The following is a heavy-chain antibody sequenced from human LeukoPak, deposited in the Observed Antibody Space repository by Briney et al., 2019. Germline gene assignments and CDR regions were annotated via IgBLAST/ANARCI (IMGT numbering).Heavy chain of an antibody. Sequence: ASVKVSCKASGYTFTGYYMHWVRQAPGQGLEWMGWINPNSGGTNYAQKFQGRVTMTRDTSISTAYMELSWLRSDDTAVYYCAREPHCSSTSCYLNAFDIWGQGTMVTVSS. J-gene: IGHJ3*02. CDR1: GYTFTGYY. D-gene: IGHD2-2*01. CDR3: AREPHCSSTSCYLNAFDI. V-gene: IGHV1-2*02. CDR2: INPNSGGT.